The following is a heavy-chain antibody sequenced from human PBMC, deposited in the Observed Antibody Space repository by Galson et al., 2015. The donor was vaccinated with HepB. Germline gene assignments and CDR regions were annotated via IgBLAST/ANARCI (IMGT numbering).Heavy chain of an antibody. CDR3: ARGSNTVTTKGYFDL. D-gene: IGHD5-12*01. Sequence: SLRLSCAASGFTFTTYWMSWVRQAPGKGLEWVANIKKDGSEEYYVDSVKGQFTISRDNAKSSLYLQMNSLRAEVTAVYYCARGSNTVTTKGYFDLWGRGTLVTVSS. J-gene: IGHJ2*01. CDR2: IKKDGSEE. CDR1: GFTFTTYW. V-gene: IGHV3-7*03.